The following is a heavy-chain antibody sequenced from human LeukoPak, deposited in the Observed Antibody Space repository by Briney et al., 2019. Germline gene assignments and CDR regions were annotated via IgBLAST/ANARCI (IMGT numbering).Heavy chain of an antibody. CDR2: ISRNGDST. V-gene: IGHV3-64*01. J-gene: IGHJ5*01. Sequence: GGSLRLSCVGSGFTFSGFVMRWVRQAPGKGLEHVSAISRNGDSTYYASSVKGRFTISRDDSKNTVYLRMGSLRTEDMGVYYCAREGGDSWGQGTLVTVSS. CDR3: AREGGDS. D-gene: IGHD3-16*01. CDR1: GFTFSGFV.